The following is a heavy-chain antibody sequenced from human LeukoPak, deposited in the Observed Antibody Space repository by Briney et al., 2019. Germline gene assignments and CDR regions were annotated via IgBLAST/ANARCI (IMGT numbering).Heavy chain of an antibody. Sequence: SETLSLTCTVSGGSVSSSSFYWGWIRQPPGKGLEWIGNGYYSGNTYPNPSLKSRVTISVDTSKNQFSLKLSSVTAADTAVYYCARQGGDEVFDYWGQGTLVTVSS. CDR2: GYYSGNT. CDR3: ARQGGDEVFDY. J-gene: IGHJ4*02. V-gene: IGHV4-39*01. CDR1: GGSVSSSSFY. D-gene: IGHD2-21*01.